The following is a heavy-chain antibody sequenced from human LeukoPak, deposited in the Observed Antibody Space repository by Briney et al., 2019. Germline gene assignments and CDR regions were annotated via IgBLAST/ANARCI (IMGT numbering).Heavy chain of an antibody. J-gene: IGHJ6*03. Sequence: GGSLRLSCAASGFTFSDYYMSWIRQAPGKGLEWVSYIRSSGRPVYYADSVKGRFTISRDNAKDSLYLQMNSLRAADTAVYYCARELRAYNWNDDAAYYYYYMDVWGKGTTVTVSS. CDR3: ARELRAYNWNDDAAYYYYYMDV. CDR2: IRSSGRPV. D-gene: IGHD1-1*01. V-gene: IGHV3-11*01. CDR1: GFTFSDYY.